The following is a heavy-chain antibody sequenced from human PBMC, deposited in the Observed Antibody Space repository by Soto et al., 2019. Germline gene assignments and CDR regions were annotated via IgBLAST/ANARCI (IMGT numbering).Heavy chain of an antibody. J-gene: IGHJ4*02. Sequence: SETLSLTCTVSGGSISSSSYYWGWIRQPPGKGLEWIGSIYYSGSTYYNPSLKSRVTISVDTSKNQFSLKLSSVTAADTAVYYCARQDIVVVPAADYWDQGTLVTVSS. CDR1: GGSISSSSYY. D-gene: IGHD2-2*01. CDR3: ARQDIVVVPAADY. V-gene: IGHV4-39*01. CDR2: IYYSGST.